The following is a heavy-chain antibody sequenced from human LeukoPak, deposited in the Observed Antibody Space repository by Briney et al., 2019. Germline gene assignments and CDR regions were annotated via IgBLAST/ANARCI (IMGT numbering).Heavy chain of an antibody. V-gene: IGHV4-38-2*02. CDR2: INYSGRT. D-gene: IGHD4-11*01. J-gene: IGHJ4*02. CDR3: ARAEINDYNRY. Sequence: SETLSLTCTVSGRSISLGYYWGWIRQAPGKGLEWIGSINYSGRTYDNPSLKSRVTISIDTSKNQIFLKLRSTTAADTAHYYCARAEINDYNRYWGRGILVIVSS. CDR1: GRSISLGYY.